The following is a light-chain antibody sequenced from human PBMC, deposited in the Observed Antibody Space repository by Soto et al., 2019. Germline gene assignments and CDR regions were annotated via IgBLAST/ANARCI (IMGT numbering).Light chain of an antibody. CDR3: HQRQSWPRT. CDR1: QYVGTR. Sequence: EIVLTQSPATLSSSPGETATLSCRASQYVGTRLAWYQHKAGQAPRLLIYYTSNRATGIPARFSGSGSGTDFTLTINSLAPEDFAIYYCHQRQSWPRTFGQGTKADIK. J-gene: IGKJ1*01. CDR2: YTS. V-gene: IGKV3-11*01.